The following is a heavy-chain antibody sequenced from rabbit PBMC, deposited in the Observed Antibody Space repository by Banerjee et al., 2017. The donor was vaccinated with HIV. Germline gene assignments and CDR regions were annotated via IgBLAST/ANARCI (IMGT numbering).Heavy chain of an antibody. CDR3: ARAGYIGYGFKL. CDR2: IDLFFGST. Sequence: QEQLVESGGGLVQPGGSLKLSCKASGFDFSSYGVSWVRQAPGKGLEWIGCIDLFFGSTYYATWVNGRFTISSHNAQNTLYLQLNSLTAADTATYFCARAGYIGYGFKLWGPGTLVTVS. J-gene: IGHJ4*01. D-gene: IGHD7-1*01. CDR1: GFDFSSYG. V-gene: IGHV1S47*01.